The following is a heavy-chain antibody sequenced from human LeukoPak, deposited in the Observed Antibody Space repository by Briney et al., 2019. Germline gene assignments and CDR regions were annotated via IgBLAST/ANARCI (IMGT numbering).Heavy chain of an antibody. CDR1: GFIFVSYS. CDR3: ARDGVQAGHPFYFDF. D-gene: IGHD6-13*01. V-gene: IGHV3-48*01. J-gene: IGHJ4*01. CDR2: ISGSSTNV. Sequence: GGSLRLSCSANGFIFVSYSMNWVRQAPGKGLQWVSYISGSSTNVFYADSVKGRFTISRDNAENSLYLQMNSLRAEDTAVYYCARDGVQAGHPFYFDFWGQGALVTVSS.